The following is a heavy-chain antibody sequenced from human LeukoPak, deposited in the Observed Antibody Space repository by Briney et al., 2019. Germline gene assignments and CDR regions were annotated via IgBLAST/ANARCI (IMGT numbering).Heavy chain of an antibody. CDR1: GGSISSSSYY. Sequence: SETLSLTCTVSGGSISSSSYYWGWIRQPPGKGLEWIGSIYYSGSTYYNPSLKSRVTISVGTSKNQFSLKLSSVTAADTAVYYCASSGWYLLPGVYWGQGTLVTVSS. CDR3: ASSGWYLLPGVY. V-gene: IGHV4-39*01. D-gene: IGHD6-19*01. J-gene: IGHJ4*02. CDR2: IYYSGST.